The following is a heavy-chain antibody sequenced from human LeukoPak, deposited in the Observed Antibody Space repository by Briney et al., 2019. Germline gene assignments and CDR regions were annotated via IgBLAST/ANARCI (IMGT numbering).Heavy chain of an antibody. CDR3: AKARYCSGGSCYSGTAYFQH. CDR2: IRYDGSNN. D-gene: IGHD2-15*01. Sequence: GGSVSLSCAASGFTFSSYGMHWVRQAPGKGLEWVAFIRYDGSNNYYADSVKGRFTISRDNSNTTLYLQMNSLRAEDTAVYYCAKARYCSGGSCYSGTAYFQHWGQDTLVTVSS. CDR1: GFTFSSYG. J-gene: IGHJ1*01. V-gene: IGHV3-30*02.